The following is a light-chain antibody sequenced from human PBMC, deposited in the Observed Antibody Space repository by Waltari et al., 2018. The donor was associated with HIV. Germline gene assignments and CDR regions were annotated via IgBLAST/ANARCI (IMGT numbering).Light chain of an antibody. CDR1: QTITNY. CDR2: SAS. CDR3: QQTYNTPYT. V-gene: IGKV1-39*01. J-gene: IGKJ2*01. Sequence: DIQMPQSPSSLSASVGDRVTITCRASQTITNYLSWYQQKPGNAPKLLIYSASSLQSGVAPRFGGSGSGTDFTLNINNLQPEDSATYYCQQTYNTPYTFGQGTKLEIK.